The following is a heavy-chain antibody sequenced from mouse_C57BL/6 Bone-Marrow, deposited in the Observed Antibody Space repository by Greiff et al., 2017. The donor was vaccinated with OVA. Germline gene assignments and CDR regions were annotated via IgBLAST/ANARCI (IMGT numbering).Heavy chain of an antibody. CDR2: ISYDGSN. CDR1: GYSITSGYY. CDR3: ARDGDSSGYVGY. J-gene: IGHJ3*01. V-gene: IGHV3-6*01. D-gene: IGHD3-2*02. Sequence: DVKLQESGPGLVKPSQSLSLTCSVTGYSITSGYYWNWIRQFPGNKLEWMGYISYDGSNNYNPSLKNRISITRDTSKNQFFLKLNSVTTEDTATYYCARDGDSSGYVGYWGQGTLVTVSA.